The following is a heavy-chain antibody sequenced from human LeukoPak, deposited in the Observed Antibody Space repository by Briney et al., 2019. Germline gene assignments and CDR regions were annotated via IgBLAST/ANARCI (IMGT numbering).Heavy chain of an antibody. J-gene: IGHJ4*02. Sequence: GGFLRLSCAASGFTFRIYGMNWVRQAPGKGPEWVSYIAHDSTTIYYADSVRGRFTMSRDNARNSLFLQMNSLRPEDTAMYYCARATRNGYDYWGPGTLVTVSS. D-gene: IGHD5-24*01. V-gene: IGHV3-48*04. CDR1: GFTFRIYG. CDR2: IAHDSTTI. CDR3: ARATRNGYDY.